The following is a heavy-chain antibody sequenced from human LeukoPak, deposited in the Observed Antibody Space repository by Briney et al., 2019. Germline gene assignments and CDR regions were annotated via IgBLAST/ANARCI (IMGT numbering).Heavy chain of an antibody. V-gene: IGHV1-2*02. J-gene: IGHJ4*02. CDR3: ASILSGSYSDY. CDR1: GYTFTGYY. Sequence: ASVKVSYKASGYTFTGYYMHWVRQAPGQGLEWMGWINPNSGGTNYAQKFQGRVTMTRDTSISIAYMELSRLRSEDTAVYYCASILSGSYSDYWGQGTLVTVSS. CDR2: INPNSGGT. D-gene: IGHD1-26*01.